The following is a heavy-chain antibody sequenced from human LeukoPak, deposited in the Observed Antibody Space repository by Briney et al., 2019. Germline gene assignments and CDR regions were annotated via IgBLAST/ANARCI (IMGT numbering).Heavy chain of an antibody. CDR3: AKDRRGSGSYFDY. V-gene: IGHV3-9*01. Sequence: GGSLRLSCAASGFTFDDYAMRWVRQAPGKGLEWVSGISWNSGSIGYADSVKGRFTISRDNAKNSLYLQMNSLRAEDTALYYCAKDRRGSGSYFDYWGQGTLVTVSS. CDR1: GFTFDDYA. CDR2: ISWNSGSI. D-gene: IGHD1-26*01. J-gene: IGHJ4*02.